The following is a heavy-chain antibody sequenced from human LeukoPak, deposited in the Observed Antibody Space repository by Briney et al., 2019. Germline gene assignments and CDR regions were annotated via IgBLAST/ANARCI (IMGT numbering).Heavy chain of an antibody. Sequence: GGSLRLSCAASGFTFSSYWMSWVRQAPGKGLEWVANIKQDGSEKYYVDSVKGRFTISRDNAKNSLYLQMNSLRAEDTAMYYCARSIPRYDGSAYYPDYWGQGTLVTVSS. CDR1: GFTFSSYW. V-gene: IGHV3-7*01. J-gene: IGHJ4*02. CDR2: IKQDGSEK. D-gene: IGHD3-22*01. CDR3: ARSIPRYDGSAYYPDY.